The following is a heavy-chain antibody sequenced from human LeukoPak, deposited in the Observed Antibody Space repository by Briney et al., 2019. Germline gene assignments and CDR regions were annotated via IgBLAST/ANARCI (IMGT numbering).Heavy chain of an antibody. Sequence: SETLSLTCTVSGGSISSGGYYWSWIRQHPGKGLEWIGYIHNSGSTYYNPSLKSRVTMSVDTSKNQFSLQLSSVTAADTAVYYCARGRTNQDYWGQGTLVTVSS. J-gene: IGHJ4*02. CDR2: IHNSGST. CDR3: ARGRTNQDY. CDR1: GGSISSGGYY. V-gene: IGHV4-31*03.